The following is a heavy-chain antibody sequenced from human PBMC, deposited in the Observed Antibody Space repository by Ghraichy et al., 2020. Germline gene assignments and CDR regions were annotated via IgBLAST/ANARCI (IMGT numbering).Heavy chain of an antibody. CDR1: GFTVSSNY. Sequence: GGSLRLSCAASGFTVSSNYMSWVRQAPGKGLEWVSVIYSGGSTYYADSVKGRFTISRDNSKNTLYLQMNSLRAEDTAVYYCARGEGAVVNYYGMDVWGQGTTVTVSS. D-gene: IGHD4-23*01. CDR3: ARGEGAVVNYYGMDV. CDR2: IYSGGST. J-gene: IGHJ6*02. V-gene: IGHV3-53*01.